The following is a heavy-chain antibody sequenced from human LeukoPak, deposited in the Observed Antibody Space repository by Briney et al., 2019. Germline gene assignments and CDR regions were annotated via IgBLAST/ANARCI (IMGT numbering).Heavy chain of an antibody. J-gene: IGHJ6*02. V-gene: IGHV1-69*04. Sequence: GASVKVSCKASGGTFSSYAISWVRQAPGQGLEWMGRIIPILGIANYAQKFQGRVTITADKSTSTAYMELSSLRSEDTAVYYCARDARFGEFPYYYYYGMDVWGQGTTVTVSS. D-gene: IGHD3-10*02. CDR3: ARDARFGEFPYYYYYGMDV. CDR1: GGTFSSYA. CDR2: IIPILGIA.